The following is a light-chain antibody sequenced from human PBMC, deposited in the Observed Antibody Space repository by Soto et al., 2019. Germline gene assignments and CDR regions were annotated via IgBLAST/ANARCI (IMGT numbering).Light chain of an antibody. Sequence: DIQMTQSPSTLSASVGDRVTITCRASQSISNWLAWHQQKPGRAPRLLIYGASTLQSGVPSRFIGSGSGTEFTLTISSLQPDDFATYYCQRYDSYSTFGQGTKVDIK. V-gene: IGKV1-5*01. CDR1: QSISNW. CDR3: QRYDSYST. J-gene: IGKJ1*01. CDR2: GAS.